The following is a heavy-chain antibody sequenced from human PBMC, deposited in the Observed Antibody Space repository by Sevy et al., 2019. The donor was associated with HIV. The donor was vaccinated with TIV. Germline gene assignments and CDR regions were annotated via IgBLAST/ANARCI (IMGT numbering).Heavy chain of an antibody. CDR1: GFTFSSYW. V-gene: IGHV3-7*01. J-gene: IGHJ5*02. D-gene: IGHD2-21*01. Sequence: GGSLRLSCAASGFTFSSYWMSWVRQAPGKGLEWVANIKQDGSEEYYVDSVKGRFTISRDNAKNSLYLQMNSLGAEDTAVYDWAGDIPRGWFDPWGQGTLVTVSS. CDR2: IKQDGSEE. CDR3: AGDIPRGWFDP.